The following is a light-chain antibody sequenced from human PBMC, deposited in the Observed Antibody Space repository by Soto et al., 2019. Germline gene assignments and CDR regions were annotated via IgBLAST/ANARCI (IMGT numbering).Light chain of an antibody. CDR1: SSNIGAVYD. Sequence: QAVVTQPPSVSGAPGQRVTISCTGSSSNIGAVYDVHWYQQLPGTAPKLLIYSNTNRPSGVPDRFSGSKSGTSASLAITGLQAEDEADYYCQSYDSSLIGSVFGGGTKVTVL. V-gene: IGLV1-40*01. CDR2: SNT. J-gene: IGLJ2*01. CDR3: QSYDSSLIGSV.